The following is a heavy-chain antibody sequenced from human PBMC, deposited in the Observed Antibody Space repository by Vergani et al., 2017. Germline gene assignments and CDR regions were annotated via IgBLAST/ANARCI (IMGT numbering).Heavy chain of an antibody. Sequence: QVQLVQSGAEVKKPGASVTVSCKASGYTFTSYAMHWVRQAPGQRLEWMGWINAGNGNTKYSQKFQGRVTITRDTSASTAYMELSSLRSEDTAVYYCARWGAAAGVDYWGQGTLVTVSS. CDR3: ARWGAAAGVDY. CDR2: INAGNGNT. CDR1: GYTFTSYA. J-gene: IGHJ4*02. V-gene: IGHV1-3*01. D-gene: IGHD6-13*01.